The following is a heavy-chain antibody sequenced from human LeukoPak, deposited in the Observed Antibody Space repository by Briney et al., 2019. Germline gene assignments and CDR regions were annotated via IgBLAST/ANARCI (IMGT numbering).Heavy chain of an antibody. D-gene: IGHD6-13*01. V-gene: IGHV3-9*01. Sequence: PGRSLRLSCAASGFTFDDYAMHWVRQAPGKGLEWVSGISWNSGSIGYADSVKGRFTISRDNAKNTLYLQMNSLRAEDTAVYYCARGYSSSWDYFDYWGQGTLVTVSS. CDR2: ISWNSGSI. CDR1: GFTFDDYA. J-gene: IGHJ4*02. CDR3: ARGYSSSWDYFDY.